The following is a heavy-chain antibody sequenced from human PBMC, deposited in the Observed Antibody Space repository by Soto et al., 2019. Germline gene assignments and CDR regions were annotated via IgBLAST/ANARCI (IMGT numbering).Heavy chain of an antibody. CDR1: GGSFSGYY. V-gene: IGHV4-34*01. CDR3: ARGRYNWNYYYYYGMDV. Sequence: SETLSLTCAVYGGSFSGYYWSWIRQPPGKGLEWIGEINHSGSTNYNPSLKSRVTIAVDTSKNQFSLKLSSVTAADTAVYYCARGRYNWNYYYYYGMDVWGQGTTVTVSS. CDR2: INHSGST. D-gene: IGHD1-20*01. J-gene: IGHJ6*02.